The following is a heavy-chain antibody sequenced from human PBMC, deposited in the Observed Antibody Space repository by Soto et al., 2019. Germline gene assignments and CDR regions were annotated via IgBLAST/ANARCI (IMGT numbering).Heavy chain of an antibody. V-gene: IGHV1-69*12. CDR2: IIPIFGTA. D-gene: IGHD2-15*01. CDR1: GGTFSSYA. J-gene: IGHJ4*02. Sequence: QVQLVQSGAEVKKPGSSVKVSCKASGGTFSSYAISWVRQAPGQGLEWMGGIIPIFGTANYAQKFQGRVTITADESTSTAYMELSSLRSEDTAVYYCARDVDECVGSCGSCYSGVGAYWGQGTLVTVSS. CDR3: ARDVDECVGSCGSCYSGVGAY.